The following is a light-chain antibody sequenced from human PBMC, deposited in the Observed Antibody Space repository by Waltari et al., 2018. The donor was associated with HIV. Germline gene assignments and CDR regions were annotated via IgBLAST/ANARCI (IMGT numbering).Light chain of an antibody. J-gene: IGLJ3*02. Sequence: QSVLTQPPSASGTPGPRVTITFSGISSNIATTTLNWYQQLPGTAPKLLIYTNNQRPSGVPARFSGSKSGTSASLAISGLQSDDDADYYCATWDDSLNGWVFGGGTRLTVL. CDR1: SSNIATTT. CDR3: ATWDDSLNGWV. V-gene: IGLV1-44*01. CDR2: TNN.